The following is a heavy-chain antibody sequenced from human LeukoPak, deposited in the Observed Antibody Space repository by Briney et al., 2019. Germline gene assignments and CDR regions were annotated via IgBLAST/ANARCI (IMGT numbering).Heavy chain of an antibody. D-gene: IGHD2-2*02. CDR2: ISSSSSTI. CDR3: ARGTIGYCSSTSCHIDY. CDR1: GFTFSTYS. Sequence: QPGGSLRLSCAASGFTFSTYSMNWVRQAPGKGLEWVSYISSSSSTIYYADSVKGRFTISRDNSKNTLYLQMNSLRAEDTAVYYCARGTIGYCSSTSCHIDYWGQGTLVTVSS. V-gene: IGHV3-48*01. J-gene: IGHJ4*02.